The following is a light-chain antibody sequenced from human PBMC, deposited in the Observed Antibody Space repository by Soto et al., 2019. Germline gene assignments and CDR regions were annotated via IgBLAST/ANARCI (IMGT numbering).Light chain of an antibody. CDR1: QSISNY. CDR3: QQSYITPWT. CDR2: AAS. J-gene: IGKJ1*01. Sequence: DIQMTQSPSSLSTSVGDRVTITCRTSQSISNYLNWYQQKPGKVPKLLIYAASRLQSGVPSRFSASGSGTDFTLTISSLQPEDFATYYCQQSYITPWTFGQGNKVEIK. V-gene: IGKV1-39*01.